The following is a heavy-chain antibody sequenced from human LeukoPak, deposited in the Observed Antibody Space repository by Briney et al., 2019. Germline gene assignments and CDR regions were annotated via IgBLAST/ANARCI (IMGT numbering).Heavy chain of an antibody. Sequence: GASVKVSCKASGYTFTSYDINWVRQATGQGLEWMGWMNPNSGNTGYAQKFQDRVTMTRNTPISTAHMELSSLRSEDTAVYYCARTDSSGWYYYYYGMDVWGQGTTVTVSS. J-gene: IGHJ6*02. CDR2: MNPNSGNT. CDR1: GYTFTSYD. CDR3: ARTDSSGWYYYYYGMDV. V-gene: IGHV1-8*01. D-gene: IGHD6-19*01.